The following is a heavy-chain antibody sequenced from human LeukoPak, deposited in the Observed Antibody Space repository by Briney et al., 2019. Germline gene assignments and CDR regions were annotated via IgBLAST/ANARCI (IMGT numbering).Heavy chain of an antibody. J-gene: IGHJ4*02. CDR2: IKRDGSQK. CDR1: GFTFSSYW. D-gene: IGHD6-19*01. V-gene: IGHV3-7*01. CDR3: ARETPDSSGWD. Sequence: GGSLRLSCAASGFTFSSYWMNWVRQAPGKGLEWVANIKRDGSQKNYVDSVKGRFTISRDNAKNSLYLQMNSLRVEDTAIYYCARETPDSSGWDWGQGTLVTVSS.